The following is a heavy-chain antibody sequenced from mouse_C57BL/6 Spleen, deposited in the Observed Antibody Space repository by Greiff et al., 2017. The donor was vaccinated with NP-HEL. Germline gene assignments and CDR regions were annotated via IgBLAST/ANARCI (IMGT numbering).Heavy chain of an antibody. CDR2: ISSGGDYI. Sequence: EVKLEESGEGLVKPGGSLKLSCAASGFTFSSYAMSWVRQTPEKRLEWVAYISSGGDYIYYADTVKGRFTISRDNARNTLYLQMSSLKSEDTAMYYCTRGDYGNPYYAMDYWGQGTSVTVSS. V-gene: IGHV5-9-1*02. J-gene: IGHJ4*01. CDR3: TRGDYGNPYYAMDY. D-gene: IGHD2-1*01. CDR1: GFTFSSYA.